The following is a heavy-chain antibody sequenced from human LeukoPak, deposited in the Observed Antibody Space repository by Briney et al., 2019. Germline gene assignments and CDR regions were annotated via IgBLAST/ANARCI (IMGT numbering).Heavy chain of an antibody. CDR1: GFTFSSYW. Sequence: GGSLRLSCAASGFTFSSYWMSWVRQAPGKGLEWVANIKQDGSEKYYVDSVRGRFSISRDNSKNSLYLQMNSLRADDTAVYYCANRGDTDAFDIWGQGTMVTVSS. D-gene: IGHD2-21*02. CDR3: ANRGDTDAFDI. J-gene: IGHJ3*02. V-gene: IGHV3-7*01. CDR2: IKQDGSEK.